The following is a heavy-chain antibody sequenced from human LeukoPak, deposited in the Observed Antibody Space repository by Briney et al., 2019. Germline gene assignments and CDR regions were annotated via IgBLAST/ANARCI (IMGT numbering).Heavy chain of an antibody. D-gene: IGHD4-11*01. V-gene: IGHV1-69*13. CDR2: IIPIFGTA. CDR1: GGIFSSYA. J-gene: IGHJ6*02. Sequence: SVKVSCKASGGIFSSYAISWVRQAPGQGLEWMGGIIPIFGTANYAQKFQGRVTITADESTSTAYMELSSLRSEDTAVYYCARDQSYSNYSLTALQGMDVWGQGTTVTVSS. CDR3: ARDQSYSNYSLTALQGMDV.